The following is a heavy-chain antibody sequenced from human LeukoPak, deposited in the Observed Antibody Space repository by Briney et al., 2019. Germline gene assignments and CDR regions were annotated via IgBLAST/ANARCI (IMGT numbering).Heavy chain of an antibody. V-gene: IGHV4-61*01. J-gene: IGHJ4*02. Sequence: SETLSLTCTVSGGSVSNDNHCWSWIRQPPGKGLEWIGYVNYSGSTKYNPSLKSRVSISADTSRSQVSLKLSPVTAADTAVYYCAREHYSSRVFDYWGQGTLVTVSS. CDR2: VNYSGST. CDR3: AREHYSSRVFDY. D-gene: IGHD6-13*01. CDR1: GGSVSNDNHC.